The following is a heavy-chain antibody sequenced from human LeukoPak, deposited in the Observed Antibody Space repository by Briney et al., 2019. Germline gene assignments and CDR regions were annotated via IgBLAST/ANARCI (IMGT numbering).Heavy chain of an antibody. CDR3: ARVFGTAPTTWYYGMDV. Sequence: ASVKVSCKASGGTFSSYAISWVRQAPGQGLEWMGWINTNTGNPTYAQGFTGRFVFSLDTSVSTAYLQISSLKAEDTAVYYCARVFGTAPTTWYYGMDVWGQGTTVTVSS. CDR2: INTNTGNP. D-gene: IGHD2/OR15-2a*01. V-gene: IGHV7-4-1*02. CDR1: GGTFSSYA. J-gene: IGHJ6*02.